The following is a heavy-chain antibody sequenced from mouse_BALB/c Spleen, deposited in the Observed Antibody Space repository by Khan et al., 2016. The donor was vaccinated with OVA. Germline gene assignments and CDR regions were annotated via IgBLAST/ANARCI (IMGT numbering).Heavy chain of an antibody. CDR1: GYIFTNYG. D-gene: IGHD2-12*01. V-gene: IGHV9-3-1*01. CDR2: INTYTGEP. J-gene: IGHJ4*01. CDR3: ARRGDYRLSFSSDGMDY. Sequence: QIQLVQSGPDLKKPGETVKISCKASGYIFTNYGMNWVKQAPGKGLKWMGWINTYTGEPTYADDFAGRFAFSLETSGSTACLQINNLNNEDTATYFCARRGDYRLSFSSDGMDYWGQGPPVTVPS.